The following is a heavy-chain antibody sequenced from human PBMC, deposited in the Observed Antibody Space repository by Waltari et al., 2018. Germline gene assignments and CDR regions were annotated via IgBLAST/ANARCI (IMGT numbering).Heavy chain of an antibody. V-gene: IGHV1-2*06. J-gene: IGHJ4*02. CDR2: INPNSGDT. Sequence: QVQLVQSGAEVKKSGASVKVSCQASGYTFPDFFIHWVRAAPGQGLEWMGRINPNSGDTSYAQRFQGRVTMTGDTSITTAYMELTGLRSDDTAIYYCARSGGGTTTFGVAEWGQGSLVTVSS. CDR1: GYTFPDFF. D-gene: IGHD3-3*01. CDR3: ARSGGGTTTFGVAE.